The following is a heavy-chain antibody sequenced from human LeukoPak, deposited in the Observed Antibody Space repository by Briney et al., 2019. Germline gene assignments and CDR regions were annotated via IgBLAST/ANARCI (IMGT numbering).Heavy chain of an antibody. D-gene: IGHD3-10*01. J-gene: IGHJ5*02. CDR1: GGSINSYY. V-gene: IGHV4-59*01. Sequence: SETLSLTCTVSGGSINSYYWSWIRQPPGKGLECIGYIHYTGSTNYNPSLKSRVTISVDTSKNQFSLKLSSVTAADTAIYYCARGGYYGSGNDFRFDPWGQGTLVTDSS. CDR2: IHYTGST. CDR3: ARGGYYGSGNDFRFDP.